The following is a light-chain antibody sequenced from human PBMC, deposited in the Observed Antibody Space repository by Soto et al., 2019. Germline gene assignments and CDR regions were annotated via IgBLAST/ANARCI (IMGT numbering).Light chain of an antibody. CDR1: SSNIGAGYD. CDR2: GNS. Sequence: QAVVTQPPSVSGAPGQRVTISCTGSSSNIGAGYDVHWYQQLPGTAPKLLIYGNSNRPSGVPDRFSGSKSGTSASLAITGLQAEDEADYYCQSYASSLNVVFGGGTKLTVL. V-gene: IGLV1-40*01. CDR3: QSYASSLNVV. J-gene: IGLJ2*01.